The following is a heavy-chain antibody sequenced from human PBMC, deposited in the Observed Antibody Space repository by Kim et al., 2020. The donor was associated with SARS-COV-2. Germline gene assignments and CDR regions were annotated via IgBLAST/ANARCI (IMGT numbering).Heavy chain of an antibody. V-gene: IGHV3-48*02. CDR2: ISSSSSTI. D-gene: IGHD3-22*01. Sequence: GGSLRLSCAASGFTFSSYSMNWVRQAPGKGLEWVSYISSSSSTIYYADSVKGRFTISRDNAKNSLYLQMNSLRDEDTAVYYCARGRYYYDSSGYIDYWGQGTLVTVSS. CDR1: GFTFSSYS. J-gene: IGHJ4*02. CDR3: ARGRYYYDSSGYIDY.